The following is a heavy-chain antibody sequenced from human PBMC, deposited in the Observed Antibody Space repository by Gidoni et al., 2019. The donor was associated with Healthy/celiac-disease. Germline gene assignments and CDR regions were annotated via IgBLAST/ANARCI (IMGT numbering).Heavy chain of an antibody. CDR1: GSTFSSYW. D-gene: IGHD5-12*01. V-gene: IGHV3-74*01. J-gene: IGHJ4*02. CDR2: INSDGSST. Sequence: EVQLVESGGGLVQPGGSMRLSSAASGSTFSSYWLHWVRQAPGKGLVWVSRINSDGSSTSYADSGKGRFTISRDNAKNTLYLQMNSLRAEDTAVYYCARERDGYNFGSFGYWGQGTLVTVSS. CDR3: ARERDGYNFGSFGY.